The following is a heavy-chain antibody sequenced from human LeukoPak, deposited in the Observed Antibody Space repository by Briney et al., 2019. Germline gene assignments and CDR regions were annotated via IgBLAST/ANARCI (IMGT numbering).Heavy chain of an antibody. V-gene: IGHV3-48*01. CDR2: LRSSSSTI. Sequence: GGSLRLSCAAAGFTFSSDSMNWVRQAPGKGRGWLSYLRSSSSTIYYADCVKGRFTISRDNAKNSLYVQMNSLRAEDTAVYYCARDGGAISYFDYWGQGTLVTVSS. CDR3: ARDGGAISYFDY. CDR1: GFTFSSDS. J-gene: IGHJ4*02. D-gene: IGHD3-16*01.